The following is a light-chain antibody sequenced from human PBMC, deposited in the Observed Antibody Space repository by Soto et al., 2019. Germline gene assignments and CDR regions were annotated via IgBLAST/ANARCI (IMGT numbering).Light chain of an antibody. CDR1: QSVSSY. V-gene: IGKV3-11*01. CDR3: QQRSNWPPPLP. CDR2: DAS. Sequence: EIVLTQSPATLSLSPGERATLSCRASQSVSSYLAWYQQKPGQAPRLLIYDASNRATGIPARFSGSGSGTDFTLTISSLEPEDFAVYYCQQRSNWPPPLPFGGGTKV. J-gene: IGKJ4*01.